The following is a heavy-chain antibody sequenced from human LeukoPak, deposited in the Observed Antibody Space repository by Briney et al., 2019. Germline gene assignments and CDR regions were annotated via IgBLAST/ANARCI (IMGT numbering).Heavy chain of an antibody. D-gene: IGHD5-24*01. J-gene: IGHJ6*02. CDR2: INPSGGST. CDR1: GYTFTSYY. CDR3: ARDSGGYNFEAGGMDV. Sequence: ASVKVSCKASGYTFTSYYMHWVRQAPGQGLEWMGIINPSGGSTSYAQKFQGRVTMTRDTSTSTVYMELSSLRSEDTAVYYCARDSGGYNFEAGGMDVWGQGTTVTVSS. V-gene: IGHV1-46*01.